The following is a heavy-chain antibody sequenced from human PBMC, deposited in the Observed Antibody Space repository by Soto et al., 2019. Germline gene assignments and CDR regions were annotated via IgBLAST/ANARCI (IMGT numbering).Heavy chain of an antibody. J-gene: IGHJ4*02. CDR3: ARERKYGSSTSCPTFDY. D-gene: IGHD2-2*01. V-gene: IGHV1-18*01. CDR2: ISAYNGNT. Sequence: ASVKVSCKASGYTFTSYGISWVRQAPGQGLEWMGWISAYNGNTNYAQKLQGRVTMTTDTSTSTAYMELRSLRSDDTAVYYCARERKYGSSTSCPTFDYWGQGTLVTVSS. CDR1: GYTFTSYG.